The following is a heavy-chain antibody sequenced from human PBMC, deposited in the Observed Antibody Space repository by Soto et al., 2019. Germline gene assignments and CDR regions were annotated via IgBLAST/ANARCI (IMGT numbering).Heavy chain of an antibody. Sequence: LRLCFAASGFSFSNAWMSWVRQAPGKGLEWVGRIKSKTDGGTIDNAAPVKDRFFISREDSTNTLYLQMNSLKTEDTALYYCTDGVGASENDYWGQGTPVLVSS. V-gene: IGHV3-15*01. CDR2: IKSKTDGGTI. CDR3: TDGVGASENDY. CDR1: GFSFSNAW. J-gene: IGHJ4*02. D-gene: IGHD1-26*01.